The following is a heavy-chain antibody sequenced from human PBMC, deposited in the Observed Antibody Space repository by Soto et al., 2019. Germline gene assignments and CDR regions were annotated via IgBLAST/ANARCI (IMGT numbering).Heavy chain of an antibody. V-gene: IGHV3-23*01. CDR3: AKGGGYYDY. J-gene: IGHJ6*02. Sequence: GGSLRLSCAGFGFTFTTSPMSWVRQAPGKGLEWVLVFSGSGGTTYYAVSVKGRFTFSRDNSKNTLYLQMNSLRAEDTAVYYCAKGGGYYDYGGQGTTVTVSS. CDR2: FSGSGGTT. CDR1: GFTFTTSP. D-gene: IGHD3-16*01.